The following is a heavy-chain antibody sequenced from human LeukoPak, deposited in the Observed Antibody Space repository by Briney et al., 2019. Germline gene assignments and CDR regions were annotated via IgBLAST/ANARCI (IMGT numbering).Heavy chain of an antibody. CDR2: ISGSGGST. V-gene: IGHV3-23*01. CDR3: ARDLSSGESYYYYGMDV. CDR1: RFTFSSYA. Sequence: GGSLRLSCAASRFTFSSYAMSWVRQAPGKGLEWVSAISGSGGSTYYADSVKGRFTISRDNSKNTLYLQMNSLRAEDTAVYYCARDLSSGESYYYYGMDVWGQGTTVTVSS. D-gene: IGHD6-19*01. J-gene: IGHJ6*02.